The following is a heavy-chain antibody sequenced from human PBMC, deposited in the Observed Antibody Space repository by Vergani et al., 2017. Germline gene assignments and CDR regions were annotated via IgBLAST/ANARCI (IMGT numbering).Heavy chain of an antibody. CDR1: GYTFTSYA. CDR2: INAGNGNT. D-gene: IGHD2-2*01. V-gene: IGHV1-3*01. J-gene: IGHJ6*03. CDR3: AVGDCSSTSCYGLVGYYYYYMDV. Sequence: QVQLVQSGAEVKKPGASVKVSCKASGYTFTSYAMHWVRQAPGQRLEWMGWINAGNGNTKYSQKFQGRVTITRDTSASTAYMELSSLRSEDTAVYYCAVGDCSSTSCYGLVGYYYYYMDVWGKGTTVTVSS.